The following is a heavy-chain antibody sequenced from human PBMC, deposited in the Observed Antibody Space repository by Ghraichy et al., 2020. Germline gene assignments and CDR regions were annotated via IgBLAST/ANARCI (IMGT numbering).Heavy chain of an antibody. Sequence: PETLSLTCAVYGGSFSGYYWSWIRQPPGKGLEWIGEINHSGSTNYNPSLKSRVTISVDTSKNQFSLKLSSVTAADTAVYYCARGLGIPGSWCQGTLVTVSP. CDR1: GGSFSGYY. J-gene: IGHJ5*02. D-gene: IGHD7-27*01. CDR2: INHSGST. V-gene: IGHV4-34*01. CDR3: ARGLGIPGS.